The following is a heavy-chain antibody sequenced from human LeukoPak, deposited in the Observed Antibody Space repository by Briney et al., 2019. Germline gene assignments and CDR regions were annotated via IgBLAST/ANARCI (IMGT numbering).Heavy chain of an antibody. D-gene: IGHD2-2*01. V-gene: IGHV1-18*01. CDR3: ARGTQDIVVVPAAMGYYYYGMDV. Sequence: ASVKVSCKASGYTFTSYGISWVRQAPGQGLEWMGWISAYNGNTNYAQKLQGRVTMTTDTSTSTVYMELRSLRSDDTAVYFCARGTQDIVVVPAAMGYYYYGMDVWGQGTTVTVSS. CDR1: GYTFTSYG. J-gene: IGHJ6*02. CDR2: ISAYNGNT.